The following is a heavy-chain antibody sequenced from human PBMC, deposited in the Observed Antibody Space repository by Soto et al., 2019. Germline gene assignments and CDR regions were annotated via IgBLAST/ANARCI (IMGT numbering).Heavy chain of an antibody. CDR3: AAFPYSYGYYFDY. J-gene: IGHJ4*02. Sequence: GESLKISCKGSGYSFTSYWIGWVRQMPGKGLEWMGIIYPGDSDTRYSPSFQGQVTISADKSISTAYLQWSSLKASDTAMYYCAAFPYSYGYYFDYWGQGPLVTVSS. CDR2: IYPGDSDT. CDR1: GYSFTSYW. V-gene: IGHV5-51*01. D-gene: IGHD5-18*01.